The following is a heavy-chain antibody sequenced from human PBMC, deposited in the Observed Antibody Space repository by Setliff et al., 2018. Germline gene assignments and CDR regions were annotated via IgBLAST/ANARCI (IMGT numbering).Heavy chain of an antibody. Sequence: LRLSCGASGLTYKNDWVSWVRQAPGKGLEWLASINPDGSEKYYVDSVKGRFTISRVNAKNSLSLQMNSLRTEDTAVYYCARHLARGMQIFGVSEDGDWFDPWGQGSLVTVSS. CDR1: GLTYKNDW. D-gene: IGHD3-3*01. CDR3: ARHLARGMQIFGVSEDGDWFDP. J-gene: IGHJ5*02. V-gene: IGHV3-7*01. CDR2: INPDGSEK.